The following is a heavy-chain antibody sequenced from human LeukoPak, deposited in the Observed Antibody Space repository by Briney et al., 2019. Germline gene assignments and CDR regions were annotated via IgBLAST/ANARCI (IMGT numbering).Heavy chain of an antibody. V-gene: IGHV4-59*01. CDR1: GGSISRYY. CDR2: IHYSGTT. CDR3: ARWGYFDSSAYFVVDY. Sequence: KASETLSLTCAVSGGSISRYYWNWIRQPPGESLEWIGWIHYSGTTAYNPSLESRVTMSVDTSKNHISLKMTSVTASDTATYYCARWGYFDSSAYFVVDYWGQGGLVTVSS. D-gene: IGHD3-22*01. J-gene: IGHJ4*02.